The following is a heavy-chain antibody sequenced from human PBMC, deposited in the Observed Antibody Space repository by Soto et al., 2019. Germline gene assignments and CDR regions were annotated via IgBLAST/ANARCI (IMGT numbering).Heavy chain of an antibody. CDR1: GFSPSTSGMC. CDR3: ARMNVIQGCSGGSCYSGYYYYYMDV. CDR2: IDWDDDK. Sequence: SGPTLVNPTQTLTLTCTFSGFSPSTSGMCVSWIRQPPGKALEWLARIDWDDDKYYSTSLKTRLTISKDTSKNQVVLTMTDMDPVDTATYYCARMNVIQGCSGGSCYSGYYYYYMDVWGKGTTVTVSS. J-gene: IGHJ6*03. D-gene: IGHD2-15*01. V-gene: IGHV2-70*11.